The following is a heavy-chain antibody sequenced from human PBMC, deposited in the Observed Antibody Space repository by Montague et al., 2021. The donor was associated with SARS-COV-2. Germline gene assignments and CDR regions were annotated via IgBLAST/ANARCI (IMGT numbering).Heavy chain of an antibody. CDR1: GGSISSSSYY. CDR2: IYYSGST. D-gene: IGHD2-15*01. Sequence: SETLSLTCTVSGGSISSSSYYWGWIRQPPGKGLEWIGSIYYSGSTYYXPSLKSRVTISVDTSKNQFSLKLSFVTAADTAVYYCARVISRQNNIVVVGLYYFDYWGQGTLVTVSS. J-gene: IGHJ4*02. V-gene: IGHV4-39*07. CDR3: ARVISRQNNIVVVGLYYFDY.